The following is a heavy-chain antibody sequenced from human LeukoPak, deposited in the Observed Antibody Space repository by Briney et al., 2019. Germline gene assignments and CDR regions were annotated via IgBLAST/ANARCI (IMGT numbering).Heavy chain of an antibody. Sequence: SETLSLTCSVSGRSTNSYHWSWIRQPPGKGLEWVGYIYYRGGTNYNPSLQSRVTISVDTSKNQFSLKVTSVTAAATAVYYCARYDVDMATNSWGQGTLVTVS. CDR3: ARYDVDMATNS. J-gene: IGHJ4*02. CDR2: IYYRGGT. V-gene: IGHV4-59*12. D-gene: IGHD5-24*01. CDR1: GRSTNSYH.